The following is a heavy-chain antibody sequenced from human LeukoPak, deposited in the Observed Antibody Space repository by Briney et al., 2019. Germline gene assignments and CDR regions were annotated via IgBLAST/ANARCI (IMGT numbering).Heavy chain of an antibody. CDR3: ARSDNVDTALSN. D-gene: IGHD5-18*01. V-gene: IGHV1-18*01. J-gene: IGHJ3*01. Sequence: ASVKVSCKASVYTFTSYGISWVRQAPGQGLEWMGWISAYNGNTNYAQKLQGRVTMTTDTSTSTAYMELRSLRSDDTAVYYCARSDNVDTALSNWGQGTMVTVSS. CDR2: ISAYNGNT. CDR1: VYTFTSYG.